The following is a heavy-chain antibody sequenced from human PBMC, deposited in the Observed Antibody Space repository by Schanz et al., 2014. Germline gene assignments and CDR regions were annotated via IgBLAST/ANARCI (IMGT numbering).Heavy chain of an antibody. CDR2: IGSSSSRI. V-gene: IGHV3-48*01. D-gene: IGHD2-21*01. CDR3: ARDGYSVVVISPTESFDI. J-gene: IGHJ3*02. Sequence: EVQLVESGGGWVQPGGSLRLSCAASGFTFSSNSMNWVRQAPGKGLEWISYIGSSSSRIDHADSVKSRFTISRDNSRNTLYLQMNSLRAEDTAVYYCARDGYSVVVISPTESFDIWGQGTMVTVSP. CDR1: GFTFSSNS.